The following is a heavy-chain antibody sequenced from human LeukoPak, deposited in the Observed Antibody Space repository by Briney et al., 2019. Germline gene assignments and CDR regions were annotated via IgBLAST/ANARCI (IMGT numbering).Heavy chain of an antibody. D-gene: IGHD3-22*01. CDR1: GGTFSSYA. CDR2: IIPILGIA. Sequence: ASVKVSCKASGGTFSSYAISWVRQAPGQGLEWMGRIIPILGIANYAQKFQGRVTMTRNTSISTAYMELSSLRSEDTAVYYCARGSGDSSGYPHWGQGTLVTVSS. V-gene: IGHV1-69*04. CDR3: ARGSGDSSGYPH. J-gene: IGHJ4*02.